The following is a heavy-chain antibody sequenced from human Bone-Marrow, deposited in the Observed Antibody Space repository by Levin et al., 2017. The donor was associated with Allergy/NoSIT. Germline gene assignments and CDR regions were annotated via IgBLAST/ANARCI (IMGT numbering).Heavy chain of an antibody. CDR2: IYYSGGS. V-gene: IGHV4-59*01. CDR1: GGSIRTYY. D-gene: IGHD4-11*01. Sequence: SQTLSLTCTVSGGSIRTYYWSWIRQPPGKGLEWIGYIYYSGGSKYNPSLNSRVIMSVDTSKNQFSLKLYSVTAADTAVYYCVRPGYSNFFYFDYWGQGTLVTVLS. J-gene: IGHJ4*02. CDR3: VRPGYSNFFYFDY.